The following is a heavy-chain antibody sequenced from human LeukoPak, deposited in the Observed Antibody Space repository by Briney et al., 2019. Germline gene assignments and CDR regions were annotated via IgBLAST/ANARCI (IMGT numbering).Heavy chain of an antibody. CDR1: GFTFSSYG. Sequence: GGSLTLSCAASGFTFSSYGMHWVRHAPGKGREWVAFIRYDGSNKYYADSVKGRFTISRDNSKNTLYLQMNSLRAEDTAVYYCAKSSSGRSWFDPWGQGTLVTVSS. CDR2: IRYDGSNK. V-gene: IGHV3-30*02. CDR3: AKSSSGRSWFDP. J-gene: IGHJ5*02. D-gene: IGHD6-25*01.